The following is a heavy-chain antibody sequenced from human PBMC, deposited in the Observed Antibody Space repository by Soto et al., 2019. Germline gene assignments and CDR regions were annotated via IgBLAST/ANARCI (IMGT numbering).Heavy chain of an antibody. CDR1: GGSNSSSSYY. CDR2: IYYSGNN. V-gene: IGHV4-39*01. J-gene: IGHJ6*02. Sequence: SETLSLTCTVSGGSNSSSSYYWCWIRQPPGQELEGIGRIYYSGNNYYNPSLKSRVTISVDTSKNQFSLKLSSVTAADAAVYYCARHEVDWQQLAGGMDVWGQGTTVTVSS. D-gene: IGHD6-13*01. CDR3: ARHEVDWQQLAGGMDV.